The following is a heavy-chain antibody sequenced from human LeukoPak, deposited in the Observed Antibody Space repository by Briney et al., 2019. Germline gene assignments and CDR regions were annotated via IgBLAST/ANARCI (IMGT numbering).Heavy chain of an antibody. CDR1: GGSISSYY. V-gene: IGHV4-59*08. CDR2: IYYSGST. CDR3: ARGLAYDFWSGWNWFDP. J-gene: IGHJ5*02. D-gene: IGHD3-3*01. Sequence: PSETLSLTCTVSGGSISSYYWSWIRQPPGKGLEWIGYIYYSGSTNYNPSLKSRVTISVDTSKNQFSLKLSSVTAADTAVYYCARGLAYDFWSGWNWFDPWGQGTLVTVSS.